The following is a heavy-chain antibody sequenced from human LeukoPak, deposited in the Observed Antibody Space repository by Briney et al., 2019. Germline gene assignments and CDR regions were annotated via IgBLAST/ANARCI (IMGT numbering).Heavy chain of an antibody. CDR3: AKDRSSGWFDFDY. D-gene: IGHD6-19*01. CDR2: ISGSGGST. J-gene: IGHJ4*02. Sequence: PGGSLRLSCAASGFSIGSYAMSWVRQAPGKGLEWVSPISGSGGSTYYADSVKGRFTISRDDSKNTLYLQMNSLRAEDTAVYYCAKDRSSGWFDFDYWGQGTLVTVSS. V-gene: IGHV3-23*01. CDR1: GFSIGSYA.